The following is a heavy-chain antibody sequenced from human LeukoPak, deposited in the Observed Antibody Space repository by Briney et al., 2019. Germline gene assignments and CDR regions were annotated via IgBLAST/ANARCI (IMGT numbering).Heavy chain of an antibody. CDR1: SGSIRSYY. J-gene: IGHJ1*01. CDR3: AKREEYDGFQH. V-gene: IGHV3-23*01. Sequence: ETLSLTCTVSSGSIRSYYWSWIRQPAGKGLEWVSAISGSGGSTYYADSAKGRFTISRDNSKNTLYLQMNSLRAEDTAVYYCAKREEYDGFQHWGQGTLVTVSS. D-gene: IGHD3-3*01. CDR2: ISGSGGST.